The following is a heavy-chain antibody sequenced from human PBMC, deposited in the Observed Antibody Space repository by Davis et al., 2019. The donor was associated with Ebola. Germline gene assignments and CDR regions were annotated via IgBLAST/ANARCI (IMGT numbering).Heavy chain of an antibody. V-gene: IGHV3-48*03. Sequence: PGGSLRLSCAASGFTFSSYEMNWVRQAPGKGLEWVSYISSSGSTIYYADSVKGRFTISRDNAKNSLYLQMNSLRAEDTAVYYCARGDRGIAAAANYFDYWGQGTLVTVSS. CDR3: ARGDRGIAAAANYFDY. J-gene: IGHJ4*02. D-gene: IGHD6-13*01. CDR1: GFTFSSYE. CDR2: ISSSGSTI.